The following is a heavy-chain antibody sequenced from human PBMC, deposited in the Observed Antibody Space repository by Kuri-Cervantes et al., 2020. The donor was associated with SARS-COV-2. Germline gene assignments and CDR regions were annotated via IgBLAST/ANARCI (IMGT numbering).Heavy chain of an antibody. J-gene: IGHJ6*03. CDR1: GGTFSSYA. CDR2: IIPIFGTA. D-gene: IGHD3-3*01. Sequence: SVKVSCKASGGTFSSYAISWVRQAPGQGLEWMGRIIPIFGTANYAQKFQGRVTITRNTSISTAYMELSSLRSEDTAVYYCARVITIFGVVTPYMDVWGKGTTVTVSS. CDR3: ARVITIFGVVTPYMDV. V-gene: IGHV1-69*05.